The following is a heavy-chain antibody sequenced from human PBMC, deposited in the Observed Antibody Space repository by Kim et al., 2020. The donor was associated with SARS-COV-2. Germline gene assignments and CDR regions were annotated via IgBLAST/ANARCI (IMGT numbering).Heavy chain of an antibody. CDR3: ARDKLSPYYMDV. Sequence: GGSLRLSCAASGFTFSSYAMHWVRQAPGKGLEWVAVISYDGSNKYYADSVKGRFTISRDNSKNTLYLQMNSLRAEDTAVYYCARDKLSPYYMDVWGKGTTVTVSS. D-gene: IGHD2-15*01. V-gene: IGHV3-30-3*01. J-gene: IGHJ6*03. CDR2: ISYDGSNK. CDR1: GFTFSSYA.